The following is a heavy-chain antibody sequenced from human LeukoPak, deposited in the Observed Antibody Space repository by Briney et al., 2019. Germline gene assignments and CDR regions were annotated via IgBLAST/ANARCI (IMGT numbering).Heavy chain of an antibody. CDR3: AIRDDYTDY. Sequence: ASVKVSCKASGYTFTKYAMHWVRQAPGQTLEWLGWINAGNAYTKYSQEFQGRVTITRDTSASTAFMELSSLRSEDMAVYYCAIRDDYTDYWGQGTLVTVSS. D-gene: IGHD5-24*01. CDR2: INAGNAYT. V-gene: IGHV1-3*03. CDR1: GYTFTKYA. J-gene: IGHJ4*02.